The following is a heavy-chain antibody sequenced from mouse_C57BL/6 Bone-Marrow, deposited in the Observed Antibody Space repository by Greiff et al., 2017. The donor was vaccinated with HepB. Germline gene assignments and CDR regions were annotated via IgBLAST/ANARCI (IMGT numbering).Heavy chain of an antibody. CDR1: GYSITSGYY. CDR3: ARDQGLWSCAY. D-gene: IGHD1-1*02. Sequence: EVKLVESGPGLVKPSQSLSLTCSVTGYSITSGYYWNWIRQFPGNNLEWMGYISYDGSNNYNPSLKNRISITRDTSKNQFFLKLNSLTTEDTATYYSARDQGLWSCAYWGQGTLVTVSA. J-gene: IGHJ3*01. CDR2: ISYDGSN. V-gene: IGHV3-6*01.